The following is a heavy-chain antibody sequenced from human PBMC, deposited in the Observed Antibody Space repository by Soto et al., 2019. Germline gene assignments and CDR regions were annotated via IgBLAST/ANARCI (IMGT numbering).Heavy chain of an antibody. CDR1: GFTFSSYA. V-gene: IGHV3-23*01. CDR3: AKDQPPWPGPHNFDY. J-gene: IGHJ4*02. Sequence: GSLRLSCAASGFTFSSYAMSWVRQAPGKGLEWVSAISGSGGSTYYADSVKGRFTISRDNSKNTLYLQMNSLRAEDTAVFYCAKDQPPWPGPHNFDYWGQGTLVTVPS. CDR2: ISGSGGST.